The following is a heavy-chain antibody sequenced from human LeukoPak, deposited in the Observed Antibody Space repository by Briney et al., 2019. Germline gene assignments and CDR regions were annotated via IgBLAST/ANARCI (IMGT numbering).Heavy chain of an antibody. CDR3: ARAGRASCGYCSSTSLGFYYYMDV. Sequence: ASVTVSCKASGYTFTSYDINWVRQATGQGLEWMGWMNPNSGNTGYAQKFQGRVTMTRNTSISTAYMELSSLRSEDTAVYYCARAGRASCGYCSSTSLGFYYYMDVWGKGTTVTVSS. V-gene: IGHV1-8*01. CDR1: GYTFTSYD. D-gene: IGHD2-2*01. CDR2: MNPNSGNT. J-gene: IGHJ6*03.